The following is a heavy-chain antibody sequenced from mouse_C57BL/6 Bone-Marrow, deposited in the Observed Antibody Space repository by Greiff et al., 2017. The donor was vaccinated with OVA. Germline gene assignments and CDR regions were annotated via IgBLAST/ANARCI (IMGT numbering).Heavy chain of an antibody. CDR1: GYSITSGYY. V-gene: IGHV3-6*01. CDR3: ARDRGCLLYYAMDY. CDR2: ISYDGSN. D-gene: IGHD2-10*01. J-gene: IGHJ4*01. Sequence: EVKVEESGPGLVKPSQSLSLTCSVTGYSITSGYYWNWIRQFPGNKLEWMGYISYDGSNNYNPSLKNRISITRDTSKNQFFLKLNTVTTEDTATYYCARDRGCLLYYAMDYWGQGTSVTVSS.